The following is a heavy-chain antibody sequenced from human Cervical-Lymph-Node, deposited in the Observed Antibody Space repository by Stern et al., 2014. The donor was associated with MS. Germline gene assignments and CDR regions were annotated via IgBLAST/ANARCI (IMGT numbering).Heavy chain of an antibody. V-gene: IGHV2-5*02. CDR2: IYWDDDK. Sequence: QITLKESGPTLVKPTQTLTLTCTFSGFSLSTSGVGVGWIRQPPGKALEWLALIYWDDDKRYSPSLKSRLTITQDPSKNQVVLTMTNMDPVDTATYYCAHRRYSSSWYDYNWFDPWGQGTLVTVSS. CDR3: AHRRYSSSWYDYNWFDP. J-gene: IGHJ5*02. CDR1: GFSLSTSGVG. D-gene: IGHD6-13*01.